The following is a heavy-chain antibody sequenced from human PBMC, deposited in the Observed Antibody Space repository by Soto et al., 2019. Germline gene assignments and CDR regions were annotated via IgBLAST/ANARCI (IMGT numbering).Heavy chain of an antibody. CDR2: TYYRSQWHN. J-gene: IGHJ3*02. CDR3: VRERGFLSGALDI. V-gene: IGHV6-1*01. Sequence: SQTLSLTCGISGDSASSNSATWNWTRQSPSRGLEWLGRTYYRSQWHNEYEESVKSRITIHPDTSKNQFSLQLNSVSPEDTAVYYCVRERGFLSGALDIWGRGXMVT. CDR1: GDSASSNSAT. D-gene: IGHD1-1*01.